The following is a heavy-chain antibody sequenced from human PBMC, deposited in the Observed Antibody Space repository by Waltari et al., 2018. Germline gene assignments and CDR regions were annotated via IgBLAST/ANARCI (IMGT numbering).Heavy chain of an antibody. CDR2: INHSGST. J-gene: IGHJ5*02. V-gene: IGHV4-34*01. CDR1: GGSFSGYY. Sequence: QVQLQQWGAGLLKPSETLSLTCAVYGGSFSGYYWSWIRQPPGKGLEWIGEINHSGSTNYNPSLKSRVTISVDTSKNQFSLKVSSVTAADTVVYYCARTSSTGNWIDPWGQGSLVTVSS. CDR3: ARTSSTGNWIDP. D-gene: IGHD2-2*01.